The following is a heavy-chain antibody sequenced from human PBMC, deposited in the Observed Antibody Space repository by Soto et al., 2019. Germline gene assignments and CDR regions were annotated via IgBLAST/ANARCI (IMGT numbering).Heavy chain of an antibody. Sequence: ASVKVSCKASGYTFTSYAMHWVRQAPGQRLEWMGWINAGNGNTKYSQKFQGRVTITRDTSASTAYMELSSLRSEDTAVYYCARDQGERYSSGWNWFDPWGQGTLVTVSS. D-gene: IGHD6-19*01. J-gene: IGHJ5*02. CDR1: GYTFTSYA. V-gene: IGHV1-3*01. CDR2: INAGNGNT. CDR3: ARDQGERYSSGWNWFDP.